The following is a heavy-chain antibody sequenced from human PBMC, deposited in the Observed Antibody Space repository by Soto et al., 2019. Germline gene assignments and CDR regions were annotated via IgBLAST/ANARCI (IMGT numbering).Heavy chain of an antibody. CDR2: INPILSMS. D-gene: IGHD3-10*01. J-gene: IGHJ4*02. CDR1: GDTFTFYS. CDR3: ASSYGSGYRAFDY. V-gene: IGHV1-69*02. Sequence: QVQLVQSGAEVKKPGSSVRVSCKASGDTFTFYSINWVRQAPGLGLGWMGRINPILSMSNYAQRFQGRVTRTTDXXTSTAYMELSSLRSEDTAMYYCASSYGSGYRAFDYWGQGALVTVSS.